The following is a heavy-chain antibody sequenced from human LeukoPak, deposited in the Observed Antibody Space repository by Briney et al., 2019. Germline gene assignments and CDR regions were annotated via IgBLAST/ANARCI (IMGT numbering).Heavy chain of an antibody. V-gene: IGHV4-59*01. Sequence: PSETLSLTCTVSGGSISSYYWSWIRQPPGKGLEWLGYIYHTGSTYYNPSLKSRVTISVDTSKNQFSLRLSSVTAADTAMYYCTRCPYPYSADWYFPFGGQGTLVTVSS. J-gene: IGHJ4*02. CDR2: IYHTGST. CDR1: GGSISSYY. D-gene: IGHD6-19*01. CDR3: TRCPYPYSADWYFPF.